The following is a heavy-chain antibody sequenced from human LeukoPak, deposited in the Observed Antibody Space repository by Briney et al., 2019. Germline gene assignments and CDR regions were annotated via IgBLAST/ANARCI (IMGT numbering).Heavy chain of an antibody. V-gene: IGHV3-74*01. CDR3: VRDGGGTTPYDC. D-gene: IGHD1-7*01. Sequence: GGSLRLSCAASGFTLSDYWMNWVRQVPGKGPVWVSHISPDGRNIAYADSVKGRFTIARDSAKNTLYLQMNSLRVGDTAVYYCVRDGGGTTPYDCCGHGTLVTVSS. CDR2: ISPDGRNI. J-gene: IGHJ4*01. CDR1: GFTLSDYW.